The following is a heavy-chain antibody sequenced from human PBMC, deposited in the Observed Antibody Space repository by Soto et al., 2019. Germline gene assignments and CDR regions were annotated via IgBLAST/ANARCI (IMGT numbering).Heavy chain of an antibody. CDR1: GFTFSSYA. D-gene: IGHD2-21*02. Sequence: GGSLRLSCAASGFTFSSYAMHWVRQAPGKGLEWVAVISYDGSNKYYADSVKGRFTISRDNSKNTLYLQMNSLRAEDTAVYYCAREFPDGYGGNFPGQVDYYYYGMDVWGQGTTVTVSS. CDR2: ISYDGSNK. V-gene: IGHV3-30-3*01. CDR3: AREFPDGYGGNFPGQVDYYYYGMDV. J-gene: IGHJ6*02.